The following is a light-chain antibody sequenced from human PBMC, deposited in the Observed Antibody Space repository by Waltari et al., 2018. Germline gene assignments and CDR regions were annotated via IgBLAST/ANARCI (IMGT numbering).Light chain of an antibody. CDR2: GAS. Sequence: EIVMTQSPATLSVSPGERATLSCRASQSVSSNLAWFQQKPGQAPRLLISGASTRATGIPARFSGSGSGTEFTLAINSLQSEDFAVYYCQQYNNWPQTFGPGTKVDV. CDR3: QQYNNWPQT. CDR1: QSVSSN. V-gene: IGKV3-15*01. J-gene: IGKJ3*01.